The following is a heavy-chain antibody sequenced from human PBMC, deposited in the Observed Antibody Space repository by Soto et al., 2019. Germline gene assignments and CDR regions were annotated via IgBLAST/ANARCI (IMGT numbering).Heavy chain of an antibody. J-gene: IGHJ6*02. CDR2: ISGSGGST. Sequence: EVQLLESGGGLVQPGGSLRLSCAASGFTFSSYAMSWVRQAPWKGLEWVSAISGSGGSTYYADSVKGRLPIPRDNSKNTLYLQKNSLRADDKAVYYCAKDTTTVTLYYYYGMDVCVQGTTVTVS. D-gene: IGHD4-17*01. V-gene: IGHV3-23*01. CDR1: GFTFSSYA. CDR3: AKDTTTVTLYYYYGMDV.